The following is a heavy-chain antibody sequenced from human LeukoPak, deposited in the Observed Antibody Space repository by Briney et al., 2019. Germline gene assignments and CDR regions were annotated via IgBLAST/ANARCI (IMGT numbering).Heavy chain of an antibody. CDR1: GFTFSSYS. D-gene: IGHD1-26*01. CDR3: ASTSSLGATRYLDY. CDR2: ISSSSSYI. V-gene: IGHV3-21*01. J-gene: IGHJ4*02. Sequence: GGSLRLSCAASGFTFSSYSMNWVRQAPGKGLEWVSSISSSSSYIYYADSVKGRFTISRDNAKNSLYLQMNSLRAEDTAVYYCASTSSLGATRYLDYWGQGTLVTVSS.